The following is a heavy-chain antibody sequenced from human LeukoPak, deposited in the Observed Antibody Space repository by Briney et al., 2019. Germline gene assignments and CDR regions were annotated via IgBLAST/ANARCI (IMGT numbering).Heavy chain of an antibody. D-gene: IGHD3-22*01. CDR1: GYTFTIYD. Sequence: SVKVSCKASGYTFTIYDINWVRQATGQGLEWMGWMNPNSGNTGYAQKFQGRDTMTRNTSISTAYMELSSLRSEDTAVYYCARYYYYDSSGYYQSYTDYWGQGTLVSVSS. CDR3: ARYYYYDSSGYYQSYTDY. J-gene: IGHJ4*02. V-gene: IGHV1-8*01. CDR2: MNPNSGNT.